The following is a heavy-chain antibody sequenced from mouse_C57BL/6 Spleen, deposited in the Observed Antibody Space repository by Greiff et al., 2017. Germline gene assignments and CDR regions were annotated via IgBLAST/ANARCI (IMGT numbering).Heavy chain of an antibody. J-gene: IGHJ2*01. CDR3: ARHSGTLFDY. CDR2: IDPSDSYT. V-gene: IGHV1-59*01. CDR1: GYTFTSYW. D-gene: IGHD4-1*01. Sequence: QVQLQQPGAELVRPGTSVKLSCKASGYTFTSYWMHWVKQRPGQGLAWIGVIDPSDSYTNYNQKFKGKATLTVDTSSSTAYMQLRSLTSEDSAVYYCARHSGTLFDYWGQGTTLTVSS.